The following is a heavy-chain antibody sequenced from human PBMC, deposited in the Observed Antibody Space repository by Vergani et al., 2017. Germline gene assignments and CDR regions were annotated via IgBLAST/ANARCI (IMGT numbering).Heavy chain of an antibody. J-gene: IGHJ4*02. V-gene: IGHV3-21*01. D-gene: IGHD6-19*01. CDR3: SKIPVAGTAYSGQPFC. CDR2: ISSSSRFV. CDR1: GFTFSNYS. Sequence: EVQLVESGGGLVKTGGSLRLSCAASGFTFSNYSMNWVRQAPGKGLEWVSCISSSSRFVYYADSVKGRFTISRDNAKNSLYLQMNSLRAEDTAVYYCSKIPVAGTAYSGQPFCWGQGTLVTVSS.